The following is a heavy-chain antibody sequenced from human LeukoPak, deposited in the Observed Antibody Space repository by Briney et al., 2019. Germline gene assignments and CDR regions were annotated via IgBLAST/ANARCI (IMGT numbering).Heavy chain of an antibody. Sequence: PSETLSLTCTVAGGSISSYYWSWIRQPPGKGLEWIGYIYYSGSTNYNPSLKSRVTISVDTSKNQFSLKLSSVTAADTAVYYCARGAAVAGKDYWGQGTLVTVSS. J-gene: IGHJ4*02. CDR2: IYYSGST. V-gene: IGHV4-59*12. D-gene: IGHD6-19*01. CDR1: GGSISSYY. CDR3: ARGAAVAGKDY.